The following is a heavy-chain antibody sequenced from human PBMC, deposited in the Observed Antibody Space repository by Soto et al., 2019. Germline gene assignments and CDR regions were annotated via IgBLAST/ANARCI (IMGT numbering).Heavy chain of an antibody. CDR1: GFTVSSNY. D-gene: IGHD6-13*01. J-gene: IGHJ4*02. CDR3: ARVQQLVRSVTYLFDY. CDR2: IYSGGST. Sequence: EVQLVESGGGLVQPGGSLRLSCAASGFTVSSNYMSWVRQAPGKGLEWVSVIYSGGSTYYADSVKGRFTISRDNSKNTLYLQMNSLRAEDTAVYYCARVQQLVRSVTYLFDYWGQGTLVTVSS. V-gene: IGHV3-66*01.